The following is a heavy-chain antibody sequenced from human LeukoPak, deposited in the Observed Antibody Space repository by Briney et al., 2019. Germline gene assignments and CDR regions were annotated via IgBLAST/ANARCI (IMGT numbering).Heavy chain of an antibody. V-gene: IGHV1-18*01. CDR2: ISAYNGNT. Sequence: ASVKVSCKASGYTFTSYGISWVRQAPGQGLEWMGWISAYNGNTNYAQKFQGRVTITADTSTDTAYMELSSLRSEDTAVYYCATPITIFGVVPDAFDIWGQGTMVTVSS. J-gene: IGHJ3*02. CDR1: GYTFTSYG. D-gene: IGHD3-3*01. CDR3: ATPITIFGVVPDAFDI.